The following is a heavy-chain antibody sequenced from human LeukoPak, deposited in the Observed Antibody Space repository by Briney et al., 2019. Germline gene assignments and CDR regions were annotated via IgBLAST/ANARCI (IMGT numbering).Heavy chain of an antibody. V-gene: IGHV4-38-2*02. Sequence: SETLSLSCSASGYSISSGYYWGGIRQPPGKGLELMGIIYQSGKTYCNPSLESRVTISVDTSKNQFSLKMNSMTAADTAMYYCARGLPGGQLSRYDYWGQGTLVTVSS. J-gene: IGHJ4*02. CDR2: IYQSGKT. D-gene: IGHD6-13*01. CDR1: GYSISSGYY. CDR3: ARGLPGGQLSRYDY.